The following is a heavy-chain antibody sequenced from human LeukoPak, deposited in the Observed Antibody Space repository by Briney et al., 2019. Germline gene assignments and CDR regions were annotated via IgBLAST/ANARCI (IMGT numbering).Heavy chain of an antibody. V-gene: IGHV4-59*08. D-gene: IGHD3-22*01. J-gene: IGHJ4*02. CDR3: ARQGYYDSSGLDY. CDR1: GGSISSYY. CDR2: IYYSGST. Sequence: PSETLSLTCTVSGGSISSYYWSWIRQPPGKGLEWIGYIYYSGSTNYNPSLKSRVTISVDTSKNQFPLKLSSVTAADTAVYYCARQGYYDSSGLDYWGQGTLVTVSS.